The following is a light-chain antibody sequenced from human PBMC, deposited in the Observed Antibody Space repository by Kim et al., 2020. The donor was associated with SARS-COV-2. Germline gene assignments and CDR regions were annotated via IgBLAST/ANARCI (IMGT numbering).Light chain of an antibody. J-gene: IGKJ1*01. CDR1: QSVLSSSNNKNY. V-gene: IGKV4-1*01. CDR3: QQYYSTPQT. CDR2: WAS. Sequence: ATLNCKSSQSVLSSSNNKNYRAWYLQKPGQPPKLLIYWASTRESGVPDRLSGSGSGTDFTLTISSLQAEDVAVYYCQQYYSTPQTFGQGTKVDIK.